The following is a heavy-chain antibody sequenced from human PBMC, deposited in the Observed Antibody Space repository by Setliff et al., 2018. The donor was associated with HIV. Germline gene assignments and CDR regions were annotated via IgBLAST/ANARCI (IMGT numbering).Heavy chain of an antibody. D-gene: IGHD3-22*01. CDR3: ARHAPYDSSAYEVWYYYMDV. Sequence: SSETLSLTCTVSSVSFSSYSWTWIRQPPGRGLEWIGYLSYSGSTSCNPSLKSRVAISLDTSTSKNEFSLKLTSVTAADTAVYYCARHAPYDSSAYEVWYYYMDVWGKGTTVTVSS. CDR1: SVSFSSYS. CDR2: LSYSGST. V-gene: IGHV4-59*01. J-gene: IGHJ6*03.